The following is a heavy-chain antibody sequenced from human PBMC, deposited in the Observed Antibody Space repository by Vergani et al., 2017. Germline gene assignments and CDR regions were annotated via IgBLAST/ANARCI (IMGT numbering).Heavy chain of an antibody. Sequence: QITLKESGPTLVKPPQTLTLTCTFSGFSLSTSGVGVGWIRQPPGKALEWLALIYWDDDKRYSPSLKSRLTITKDTSTNQVVITMTNMDPVDTATDYCAHRPGTTLWFDPWGQGTLVTVSS. CDR1: GFSLSTSGVG. V-gene: IGHV2-5*02. CDR2: IYWDDDK. J-gene: IGHJ5*02. D-gene: IGHD1-7*01. CDR3: AHRPGTTLWFDP.